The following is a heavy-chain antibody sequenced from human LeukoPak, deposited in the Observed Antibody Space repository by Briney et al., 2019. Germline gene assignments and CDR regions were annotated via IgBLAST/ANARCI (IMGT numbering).Heavy chain of an antibody. D-gene: IGHD3-22*01. CDR1: VYTLSECS. CDR3: ATLCGYYRGLNF. J-gene: IGHJ4*02. Sequence: ASVKVSCKASVYTLSECSIHWVSQAPGKGLEWMGGFDPDDGETIYAQKFQGRVTMTEDTSTDTAYIELSSLRSEDTAVYYCATLCGYYRGLNFWCQGPLVTVSS. V-gene: IGHV1-24*01. CDR2: FDPDDGET.